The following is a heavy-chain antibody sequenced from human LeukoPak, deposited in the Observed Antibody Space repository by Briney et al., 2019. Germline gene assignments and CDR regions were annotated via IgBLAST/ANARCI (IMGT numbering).Heavy chain of an antibody. CDR1: GFTVSSNY. CDR2: IYSGGST. Sequence: PGGSLRLSCAASGFTVSSNYMSWVRQAPGKGLEWVSLIYSGGSTYYADSVKGRFTISRDNSKNTVYLQMNSLRVEDTAVYYCATSRTFDYWGQGTLVTVSS. J-gene: IGHJ4*02. CDR3: ATSRTFDY. D-gene: IGHD1-1*01. V-gene: IGHV3-53*01.